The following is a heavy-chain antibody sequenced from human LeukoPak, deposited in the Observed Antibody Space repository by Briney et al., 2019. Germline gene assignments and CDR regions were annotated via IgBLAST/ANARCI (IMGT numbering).Heavy chain of an antibody. V-gene: IGHV4-59*01. CDR2: IYYSGST. CDR1: GGSISSYY. Sequence: SETLSLTCTVSGGSISSYYWSWIRQPPGKGLGWIGYIYYSGSTNYNPSLKSRVTISVDTTENQFSLKLSSVTAADAAVYYCARDSYYGMDVWGQGTTVTVSS. CDR3: ARDSYYGMDV. J-gene: IGHJ6*02.